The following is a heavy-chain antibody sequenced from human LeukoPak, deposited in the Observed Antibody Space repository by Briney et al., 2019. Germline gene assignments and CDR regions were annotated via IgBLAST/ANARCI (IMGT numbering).Heavy chain of an antibody. V-gene: IGHV3-23*01. D-gene: IGHD3-9*01. CDR2: ISGSGGST. CDR3: AKVGLRYFDWLLEPLDY. CDR1: GFTFSSYS. Sequence: GGSLRLSCAASGFTFSSYSMSWVRQAPGKGLEWVSAISGSGGSTYYADSVKGRFTISRDNSKNTLYLQMNSLRAEDTAVYYCAKVGLRYFDWLLEPLDYWGQGTLVTVSS. J-gene: IGHJ4*02.